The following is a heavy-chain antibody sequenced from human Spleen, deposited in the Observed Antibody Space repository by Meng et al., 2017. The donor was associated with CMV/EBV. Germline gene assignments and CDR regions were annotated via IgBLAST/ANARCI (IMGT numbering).Heavy chain of an antibody. J-gene: IGHJ3*01. CDR2: TFYRSKWFY. V-gene: IGHV6-1*01. Sequence: AISGDSVSSNTAAWNWVRESPSRGLEWLGWTFYRSKWFYGYAESVKGRMTINADTSNNQFSLHLNSVTLEDTAVYFCARGRDSAFDLWGQGTVVTVSS. D-gene: IGHD3-10*01. CDR1: GDSVSSNTAA. CDR3: ARGRDSAFDL.